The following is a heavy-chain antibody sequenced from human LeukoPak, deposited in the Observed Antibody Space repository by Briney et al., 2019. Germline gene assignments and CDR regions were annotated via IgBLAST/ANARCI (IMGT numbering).Heavy chain of an antibody. CDR3: AKDRSGISDY. D-gene: IGHD3-10*01. Sequence: GGSLRLSCAASGFTFSSYSMNWVRQAPGKGLEWVSSISSSSSYIYYADSVKGRFTISRDNSKNTLYLQMNSLRAEDTAVYYCAKDRSGISDYWGQGTLVTVSS. V-gene: IGHV3-21*01. J-gene: IGHJ4*02. CDR2: ISSSSSYI. CDR1: GFTFSSYS.